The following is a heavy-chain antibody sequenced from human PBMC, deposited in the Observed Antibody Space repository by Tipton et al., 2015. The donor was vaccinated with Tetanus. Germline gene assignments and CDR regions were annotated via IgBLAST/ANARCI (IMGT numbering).Heavy chain of an antibody. CDR1: GDSVSTGNFY. D-gene: IGHD1-26*01. J-gene: IGHJ4*02. CDR2: IHHSGLA. CDR3: ARERSGFNVGHLDV. V-gene: IGHV4-30-4*01. Sequence: TLSLTCTVSGDSVSTGNFYWSWIRQPPGKGLEWIAFIHHSGLAFSKPSLKSRVSISIDTSQNQFSLRLTSVTAADTAVYFCARERSGFNVGHLDVWGPGILVIVSS.